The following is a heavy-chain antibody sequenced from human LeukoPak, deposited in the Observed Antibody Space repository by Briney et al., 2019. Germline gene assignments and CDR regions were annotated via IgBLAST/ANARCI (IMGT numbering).Heavy chain of an antibody. Sequence: SETLSLTCTVSVGSINSSTYYWGWIRQPPGKGLEWIGSIHYSGNTYYNPSLKSRVTISVDTSKNQFSLKLSSVTAADTAVYYCARVGMGSSWIDYWGQGTLVTVSS. J-gene: IGHJ4*02. D-gene: IGHD6-13*01. CDR2: IHYSGNT. CDR3: ARVGMGSSWIDY. V-gene: IGHV4-39*07. CDR1: VGSINSSTYY.